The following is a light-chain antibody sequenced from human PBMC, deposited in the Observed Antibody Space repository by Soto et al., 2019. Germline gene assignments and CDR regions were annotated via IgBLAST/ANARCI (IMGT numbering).Light chain of an antibody. J-gene: IGKJ1*01. V-gene: IGKV3-11*01. Sequence: EIVCTQSPSTLSLSTGERATLSCRASQSVSSYLAWYQQKPGQAPRLLIYDASNRATGIPARFSGSGSGTDFTLTISSLQPDDFATYYCQQYNSYSTPWTFGQGTKVDIK. CDR1: QSVSSY. CDR2: DAS. CDR3: QQYNSYSTPWT.